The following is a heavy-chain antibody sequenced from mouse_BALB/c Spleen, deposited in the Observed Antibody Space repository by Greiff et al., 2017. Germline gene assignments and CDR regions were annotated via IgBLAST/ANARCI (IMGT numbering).Heavy chain of an antibody. Sequence: EVMLVESGGGLVQPGGSLKLSCAASGFTFSSYTMSWVRQTPEKRLEWVAYISNGGGSTYSPDTVTGRFTISRDNAKNTLYLQMSSLKSEDTAMYYCARHRGYGSSPGAMDYWGQGTSVTVSS. V-gene: IGHV5-12-2*01. CDR2: ISNGGGST. CDR3: ARHRGYGSSPGAMDY. D-gene: IGHD1-1*01. J-gene: IGHJ4*01. CDR1: GFTFSSYT.